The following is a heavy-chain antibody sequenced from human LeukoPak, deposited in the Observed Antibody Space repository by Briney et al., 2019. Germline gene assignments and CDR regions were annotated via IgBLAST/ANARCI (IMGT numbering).Heavy chain of an antibody. D-gene: IGHD6-19*01. CDR1: GGSFSGYY. CDR2: IYYSGST. CDR3: ARTAVAGYNWFDP. J-gene: IGHJ5*02. V-gene: IGHV4-30-4*08. Sequence: KPSETLSLTCAVYGGSFSGYYWSWIRQPPGKGLEWIGYIYYSGSTYYNPSLKSRVTISVDTSKNQFSLKLSSVTAADTAVYYCARTAVAGYNWFDPWGQGTLVTVSS.